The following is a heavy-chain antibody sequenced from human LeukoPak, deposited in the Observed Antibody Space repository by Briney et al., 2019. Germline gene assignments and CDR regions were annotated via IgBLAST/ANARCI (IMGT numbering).Heavy chain of an antibody. CDR1: GFTFSSYG. CDR3: AKDFVAARLGRYAFDI. J-gene: IGHJ3*02. D-gene: IGHD6-6*01. CDR2: ISYDGSNK. V-gene: IGHV3-30*18. Sequence: GGSLRLSCAASGFTFSSYGMHWARQAPGKGLEWVAVISYDGSNKYYADSVKGRFTISRDNSKNTLYLQMNSLRAEDTAVYYCAKDFVAARLGRYAFDIWGQGTMVTVSS.